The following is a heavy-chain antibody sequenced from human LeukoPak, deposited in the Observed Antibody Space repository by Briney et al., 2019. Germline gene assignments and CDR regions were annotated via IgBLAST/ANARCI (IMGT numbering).Heavy chain of an antibody. D-gene: IGHD6-6*01. CDR2: KNPNSGNT. J-gene: IGHJ4*02. V-gene: IGHV1-8*01. Sequence: ASVKVSCKASGYTFTSYDINWVRQATGQGLEWMGWKNPNSGNTGYAQKFQGRVTMTRNTSISTAYMELSSLRSEDTAVYYCARVSTAARRFDNWGQGTLVTVSS. CDR3: ARVSTAARRFDN. CDR1: GYTFTSYD.